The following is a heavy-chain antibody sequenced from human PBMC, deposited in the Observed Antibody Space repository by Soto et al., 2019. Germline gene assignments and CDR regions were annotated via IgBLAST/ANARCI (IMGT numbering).Heavy chain of an antibody. CDR2: ISGSGGST. D-gene: IGHD3-22*01. V-gene: IGHV3-23*01. CDR1: GFTFSSYA. Sequence: EVQLLESGGGLVQPGGSLRLSCAASGFTFSSYAMSWVRQAPGKGLEWVSAISGSGGSTYYADSVKGRFTISRDNSKNTLYLQMHSLRAEDTAVYYCAKDWAPYYYDSSGYYGMDVWGQGTTVTVSS. CDR3: AKDWAPYYYDSSGYYGMDV. J-gene: IGHJ6*02.